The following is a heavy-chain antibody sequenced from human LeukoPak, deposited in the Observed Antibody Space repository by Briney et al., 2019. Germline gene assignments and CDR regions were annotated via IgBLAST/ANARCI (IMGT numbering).Heavy chain of an antibody. D-gene: IGHD6-13*01. CDR2: ISYDGSDK. CDR1: GFTFSSFD. CDR3: AKVGGAAADHFDY. V-gene: IGHV3-30*18. Sequence: GRSLRLSCAASGFTFSSFDMHWVRQAPGKGLAWVAVISYDGSDKYYADSVKGRFTISRDNSWNTLYLQMNSLKAEDTAVYYCAKVGGAAADHFDYWGQGTLVTVSS. J-gene: IGHJ4*02.